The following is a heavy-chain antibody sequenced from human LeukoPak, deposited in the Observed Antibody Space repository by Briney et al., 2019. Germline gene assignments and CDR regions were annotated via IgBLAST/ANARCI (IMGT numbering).Heavy chain of an antibody. D-gene: IGHD4-11*01. CDR2: INPNSGGT. CDR1: GYTFTVYY. V-gene: IGHV1-2*02. CDR3: ARVAGTLFNYHFDY. J-gene: IGHJ4*02. Sequence: ASVKVSFKASGYTFTVYYMHWVRQAPGQGLEWMGWINPNSGGTNYAQKFQGRVTITRDTSISTAYMELSRLRSDDTAVYYCARVAGTLFNYHFDYWGQGTLVTVSS.